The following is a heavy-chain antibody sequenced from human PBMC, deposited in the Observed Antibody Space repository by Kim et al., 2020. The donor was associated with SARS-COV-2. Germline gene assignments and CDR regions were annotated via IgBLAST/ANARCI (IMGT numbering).Heavy chain of an antibody. V-gene: IGHV3-48*04. J-gene: IGHJ3*02. D-gene: IGHD2-15*01. CDR3: VRENYWAFDI. CDR1: GFTLSRYS. Sequence: GGSLRLSCATSGFTLSRYSMNWVRQSPGKGLEWVSHISGTGTITKHADSVRGRFTISRDNAKNLLFLQMNGLRTEDTAVYYCVRENYWAFDIWGQGTIVTVSS. CDR2: ISGTGTIT.